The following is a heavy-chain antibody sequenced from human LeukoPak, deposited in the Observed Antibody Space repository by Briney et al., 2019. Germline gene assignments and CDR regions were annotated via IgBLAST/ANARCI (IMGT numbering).Heavy chain of an antibody. J-gene: IGHJ4*02. CDR2: IKQDGSEK. CDR3: AREPHIAVVTHFDY. D-gene: IGHD6-19*01. CDR1: GFTFSSHW. Sequence: PGGSLRLSCAASGFTFSSHWMSWVRQAPGKGLEWVANIKQDGSEKYYVDSVKGRFTISRDNAKNPLFLQMNSLRAEDTALYYCAREPHIAVVTHFDYWGQGTLVTVSS. V-gene: IGHV3-7*01.